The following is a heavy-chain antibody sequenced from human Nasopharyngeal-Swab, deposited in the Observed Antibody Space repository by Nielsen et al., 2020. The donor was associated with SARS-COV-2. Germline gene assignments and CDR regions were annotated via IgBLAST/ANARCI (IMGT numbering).Heavy chain of an antibody. CDR3: ARGASIAVAGILLPDYYYYMDV. V-gene: IGHV4-34*01. CDR2: INHSGST. CDR1: GGSFSGYY. J-gene: IGHJ6*03. Sequence: SETLSLTCAVYGGSFSGYYWSWIRQPPGKGLEWIGEINHSGSTNYNPSLKSQVTISVDTSKNQFSLKLSSVTAADTAVYYCARGASIAVAGILLPDYYYYMDVWGKGTTVTVSS. D-gene: IGHD6-19*01.